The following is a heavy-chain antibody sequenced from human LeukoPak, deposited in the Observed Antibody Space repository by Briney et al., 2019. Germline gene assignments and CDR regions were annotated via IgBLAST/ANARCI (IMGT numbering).Heavy chain of an antibody. J-gene: IGHJ3*02. CDR1: GGSISSYY. D-gene: IGHD2-15*01. Sequence: SETLSLTCTVSGGSISSYYWSWIRQPPGKGLEWIGYIYYSGSTNYNPSLKSRVTISVDTSKNQFSLKLSSVTAADTAVYYCARGGLLGDAFDIWGQGTMVTVSS. V-gene: IGHV4-59*01. CDR2: IYYSGST. CDR3: ARGGLLGDAFDI.